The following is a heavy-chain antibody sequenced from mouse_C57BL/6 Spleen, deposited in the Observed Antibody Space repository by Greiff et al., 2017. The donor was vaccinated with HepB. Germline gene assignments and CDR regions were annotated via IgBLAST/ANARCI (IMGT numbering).Heavy chain of an antibody. D-gene: IGHD3-2*02. CDR3: ARTSSGYPFAY. CDR1: GYTFTDYY. V-gene: IGHV1-26*01. J-gene: IGHJ3*01. Sequence: EVQLQQSGPELVKPGASVKISCKASGYTFTDYYMNWVKQSHGKSLEWIGDINPNNGGTSYNQKFKGKATLTVDKSSSTAYMELRSLTSEDSAVYYWARTSSGYPFAYWGQGTLVTVSA. CDR2: INPNNGGT.